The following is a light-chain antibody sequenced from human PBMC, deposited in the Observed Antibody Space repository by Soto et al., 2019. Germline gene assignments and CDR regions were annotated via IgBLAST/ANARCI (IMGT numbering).Light chain of an antibody. CDR3: CSYAGGSNV. V-gene: IGLV2-23*03. CDR1: SSDVGNYKF. J-gene: IGLJ1*01. Sequence: QSAQTEPASVSGSPGQSITISCTGTSSDVGNYKFVSWYQQHPGKAPKLMIYEGSKRPSGVSNRFSGSKSGNTASLTISGLQAEDEADYFCCSYAGGSNVFGTGTKVTVL. CDR2: EGS.